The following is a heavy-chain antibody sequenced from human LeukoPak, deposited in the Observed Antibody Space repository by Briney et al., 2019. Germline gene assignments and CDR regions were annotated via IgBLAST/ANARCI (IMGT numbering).Heavy chain of an antibody. CDR3: VKSYDILTGPQR. CDR2: ISSNGGST. J-gene: IGHJ4*02. Sequence: GGSLRLSCSASGFTFSSYAMHWVRQAPGKGLEYASAISSNGGSTYYADSVKGRFTISRDNSKNTLYLQMSSLGAEDTAVYYCVKSYDILTGPQRWGQGTLVTVSS. D-gene: IGHD3-9*01. V-gene: IGHV3-64D*06. CDR1: GFTFSSYA.